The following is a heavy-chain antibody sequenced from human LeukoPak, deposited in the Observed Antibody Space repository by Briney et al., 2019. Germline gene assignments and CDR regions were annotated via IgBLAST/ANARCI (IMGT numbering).Heavy chain of an antibody. V-gene: IGHV4-4*07. D-gene: IGHD5-12*01. CDR2: LYSSGTT. Sequence: SETLSLTYTVSGDSISSYYWSSIRKPAGKGLEWIGRLYSSGTTSYNPSLKSRLTISVDKSKRQFSLQLSSVTAADTAVYYCARDGRDNSGYETGVFDICRQGTMVTVSS. CDR1: GDSISSYY. J-gene: IGHJ3*02. CDR3: ARDGRDNSGYETGVFDI.